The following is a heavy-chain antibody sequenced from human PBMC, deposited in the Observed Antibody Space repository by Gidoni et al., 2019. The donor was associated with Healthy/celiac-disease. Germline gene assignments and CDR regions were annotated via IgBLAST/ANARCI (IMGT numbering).Heavy chain of an antibody. D-gene: IGHD1-26*01. J-gene: IGHJ6*01. CDR2: SIPIFGTA. CDR1: GGTFSSYA. Sequence: QAQPVQSGPEVSKPGSSVKVSCTASGGTFSSYAISWFGQAPGHGREWMGGSIPIFGTANYAQKVQGSVTINADESTSTAYMELSSLSYEDTAVYCCAGWSIRVLYYYDGMDVWGQGTTVTVSS. CDR3: AGWSIRVLYYYDGMDV. V-gene: IGHV1-69*01.